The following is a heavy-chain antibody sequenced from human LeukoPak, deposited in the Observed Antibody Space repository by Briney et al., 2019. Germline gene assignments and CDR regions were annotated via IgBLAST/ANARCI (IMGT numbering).Heavy chain of an antibody. J-gene: IGHJ4*02. Sequence: SETLSLTCTVSGGSISSYYWSWIRQPPGKGLEWIGYIYYSGSTNYKPSLKSRVTISVDTSKNQFSLKLSSVTAADTAVYYCAKDAYGSHFDYWGQGTLVTVSS. CDR2: IYYSGST. CDR3: AKDAYGSHFDY. V-gene: IGHV4-59*01. CDR1: GGSISSYY. D-gene: IGHD3-10*01.